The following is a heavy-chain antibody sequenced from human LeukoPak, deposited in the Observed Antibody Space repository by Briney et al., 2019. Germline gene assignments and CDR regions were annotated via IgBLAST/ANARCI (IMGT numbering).Heavy chain of an antibody. V-gene: IGHV3-30*01. Sequence: GRSLRLSCAASGFTFSSYAMHWVRQAPGKGLEGVAVISYDGSNKYYADSVKGRFTISRDNSKNTLYLQMNSLRAEDTAVYYCATLIAAPTFDYWGQGTLVTVSS. CDR3: ATLIAAPTFDY. CDR1: GFTFSSYA. J-gene: IGHJ4*02. CDR2: ISYDGSNK. D-gene: IGHD6-13*01.